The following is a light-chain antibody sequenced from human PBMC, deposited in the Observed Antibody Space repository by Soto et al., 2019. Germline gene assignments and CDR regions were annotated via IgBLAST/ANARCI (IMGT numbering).Light chain of an antibody. J-gene: IGLJ2*01. Sequence: QSALTQPASVSGSPGQSIPISCTGSSSDIGGYNYVTWYQQHPGTAPTVMIYDVSNRPSGGSSRFSGSKSGNTASLTISGLLPEYEADYYCSSYATSSTVVFGGGTKVTVL. CDR3: SSYATSSTVV. V-gene: IGLV2-14*03. CDR1: SSDIGGYNY. CDR2: DVS.